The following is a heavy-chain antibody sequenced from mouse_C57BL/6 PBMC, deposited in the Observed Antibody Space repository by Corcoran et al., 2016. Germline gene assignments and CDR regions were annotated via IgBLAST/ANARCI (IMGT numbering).Heavy chain of an antibody. CDR3: ANLLRYFDV. Sequence: DVQLQESGPGLVKPSQSLSLTCSVTGYSITSGYYWNWIRQFPGNKLEWMGYISYDGSNNYNPSLKNRISITRDTSKNQFFLKLNSVTTEDTATYYCANLLRYFDVWGTGTTVTVSS. D-gene: IGHD1-1*01. CDR2: ISYDGSN. CDR1: GYSITSGYY. V-gene: IGHV3-6*01. J-gene: IGHJ1*03.